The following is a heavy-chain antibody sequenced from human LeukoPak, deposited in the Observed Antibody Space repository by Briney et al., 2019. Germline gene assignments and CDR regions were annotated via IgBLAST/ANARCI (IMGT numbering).Heavy chain of an antibody. CDR3: ARDVDFDS. CDR1: GFTFSNYA. CDR2: ITALAYST. V-gene: IGHV3-23*01. D-gene: IGHD2-21*01. J-gene: IGHJ4*02. Sequence: GGSLRLSCAASGFTFSNYAMSWVRQAPGKGLEWVSGITALAYSTYYADSVKGRVTISRDNSKNTLYLQMNSLRAEDTAVYYCARDVDFDSWGQGTLVTVSS.